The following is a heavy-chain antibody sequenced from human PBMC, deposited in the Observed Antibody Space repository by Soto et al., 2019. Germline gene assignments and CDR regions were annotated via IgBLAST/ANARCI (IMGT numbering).Heavy chain of an antibody. Sequence: PSETLSLTCTVSGGSISSSSYYWGWIRQPPGKGLEWIGSIYYSGSTYYNPSLKSRVTISVDTSKNQFSLKLSSVTAADTAVYYCARHVYSSGWCSRYYYYGMDVWGQGTTVTVSS. CDR3: ARHVYSSGWCSRYYYYGMDV. CDR2: IYYSGST. CDR1: GGSISSSSYY. D-gene: IGHD6-19*01. V-gene: IGHV4-39*01. J-gene: IGHJ6*02.